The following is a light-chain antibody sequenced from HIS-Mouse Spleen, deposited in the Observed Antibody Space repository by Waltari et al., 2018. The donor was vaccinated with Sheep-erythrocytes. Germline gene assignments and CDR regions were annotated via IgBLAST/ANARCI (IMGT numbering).Light chain of an antibody. CDR3: CSYAGSYNHV. CDR2: DVS. V-gene: IGLV2-11*01. Sequence: QSALTQPRSVSGSPGQSVTIPCTGTSRYVGGSNFVPWYQQLPGKAPKLMIYDVSKRPSGVPDRFSGSKSGNTASLTISGLQAEDEADYYCCSYAGSYNHVFATGTKVTVL. J-gene: IGLJ1*01. CDR1: SRYVGGSNF.